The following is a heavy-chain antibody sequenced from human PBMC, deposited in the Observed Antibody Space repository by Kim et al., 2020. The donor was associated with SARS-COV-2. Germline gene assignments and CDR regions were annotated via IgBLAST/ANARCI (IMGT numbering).Heavy chain of an antibody. Sequence: SETLSLTCAVYGGSFSGYYWSWIRQPPGKGLEWIGEINHSGSTNYNPSLKSRVTISVDTSKNQFSLKLSSVTAADTAVYYCARNRDYGDYQAPFDYWGQG. V-gene: IGHV4-34*01. J-gene: IGHJ4*02. CDR1: GGSFSGYY. D-gene: IGHD4-17*01. CDR2: INHSGST. CDR3: ARNRDYGDYQAPFDY.